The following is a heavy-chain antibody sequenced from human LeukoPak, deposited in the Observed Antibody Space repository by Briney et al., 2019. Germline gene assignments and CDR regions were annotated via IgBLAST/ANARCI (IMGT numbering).Heavy chain of an antibody. Sequence: GGSLRLSCAASGFTFSNYAMSWVRQAPGKGLEWVLTISGGGITTYYADSAKGRFTISRDNSKNTMFLQMGSLRAEDMAVYYCARATSSSGSDYWGQGTLVTVSS. CDR2: ISGGGITT. D-gene: IGHD6-6*01. CDR1: GFTFSNYA. CDR3: ARATSSSGSDY. V-gene: IGHV3-23*01. J-gene: IGHJ4*02.